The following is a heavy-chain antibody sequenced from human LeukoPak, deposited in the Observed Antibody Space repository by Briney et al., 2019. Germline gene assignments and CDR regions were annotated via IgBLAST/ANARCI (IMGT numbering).Heavy chain of an antibody. CDR1: GFTFDDYA. D-gene: IGHD1-14*01. CDR3: AKAVSPPWDPWRY. V-gene: IGHV3-9*01. CDR2: ISWNSGSI. Sequence: PGGSLRLSCAASGFTFDDYAMHWVRHAPGKGLEWVLGISWNSGSIGYADSVKGRFTISRDNAKNSLYLQMNSLRAEDTALYYCAKAVSPPWDPWRYWGQGTLVTVSS. J-gene: IGHJ4*02.